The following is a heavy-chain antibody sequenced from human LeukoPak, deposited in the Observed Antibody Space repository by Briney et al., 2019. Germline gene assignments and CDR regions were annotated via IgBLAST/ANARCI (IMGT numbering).Heavy chain of an antibody. CDR1: GFTFSSYG. J-gene: IGHJ6*03. D-gene: IGHD3-10*01. V-gene: IGHV3-30*02. CDR3: AKDYDYYGSGDYYMDV. Sequence: GSLRLSCAASGFTFSSYGMHWVRQAPGKGLEWVAFIRYDGSNKYYADSVKGRFTISRDNSKNTLYLQMNSLRAEDTAVYYCAKDYDYYGSGDYYMDVWGKGTTVTISS. CDR2: IRYDGSNK.